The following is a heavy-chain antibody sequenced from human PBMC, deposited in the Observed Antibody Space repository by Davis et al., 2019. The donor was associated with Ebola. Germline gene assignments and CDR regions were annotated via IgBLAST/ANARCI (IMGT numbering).Heavy chain of an antibody. J-gene: IGHJ5*02. Sequence: GESLKISCAASGFTFSSSGMSWVRQTPGKGLEWVSSIHSSGGSTYYADSVKGRFTISRDNSKSTMFLQMNSLSAGDTALYYCAKSAGTPGWFGPWGQGTLVTVSS. CDR3: AKSAGTPGWFGP. CDR1: GFTFSSSG. V-gene: IGHV3-23*01. D-gene: IGHD1-1*01. CDR2: IHSSGGST.